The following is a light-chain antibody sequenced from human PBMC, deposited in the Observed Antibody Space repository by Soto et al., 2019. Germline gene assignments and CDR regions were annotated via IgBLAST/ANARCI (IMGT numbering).Light chain of an antibody. CDR3: QTGGTGIFLF. V-gene: IGLV4-69*01. Sequence: QPVLTQSPSASASLGASVKLTCTLSSGHSNYAIAWHQQQPEKGPRYLMKLNSDGSHSKGDGIPDRFSGSSSGAERYLTISSLQSEDEADYYWQTGGTGIFLFFGGGTMVTVL. CDR2: LNSDGSH. J-gene: IGLJ2*01. CDR1: SGHSNYA.